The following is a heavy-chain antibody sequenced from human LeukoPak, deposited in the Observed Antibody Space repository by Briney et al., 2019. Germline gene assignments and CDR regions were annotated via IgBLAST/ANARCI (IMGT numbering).Heavy chain of an antibody. CDR3: ARDRHYCSSTSCYRTKYFQH. Sequence: ASVKVSCKASGYTFTGYYMHWLRQAPGQGLEWMGWIDPNSGGTNYAQKFQGRVTMTRDTSISTAYMELSRLRSDDTAVYYCARDRHYCSSTSCYRTKYFQHWGQGTLVTVSS. CDR1: GYTFTGYY. V-gene: IGHV1-2*02. J-gene: IGHJ1*01. CDR2: IDPNSGGT. D-gene: IGHD2-2*02.